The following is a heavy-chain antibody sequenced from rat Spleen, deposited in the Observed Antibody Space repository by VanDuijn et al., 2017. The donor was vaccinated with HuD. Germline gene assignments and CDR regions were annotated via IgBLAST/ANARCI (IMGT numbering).Heavy chain of an antibody. CDR2: IWGDGST. J-gene: IGHJ3*01. V-gene: IGHV2-13*01. CDR1: GFSLISYA. CDR3: TRTYGGYTSRWFAY. D-gene: IGHD1-11*01. Sequence: QVQLKESGPGLVQPSQTLSLTCTVSGFSLISYAVNWVRQPPGKGLEWMGGIWGDGSTKYNSVLKSRLSISRDTSKSQVFLKMNSLQTEDTAIYFCTRTYGGYTSRWFAYWGQGTLVTVSP.